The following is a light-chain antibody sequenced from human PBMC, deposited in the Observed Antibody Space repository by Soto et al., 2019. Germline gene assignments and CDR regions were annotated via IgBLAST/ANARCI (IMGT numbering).Light chain of an antibody. CDR1: QDISNY. CDR3: QQYDTHISKT. Sequence: DIQMTQSPSSLSASVGDRVTITCQASQDISNYLNWYQQKPGKAPKLLVYDASTLQSGVPSRFSGSGSGTEFTLTISNLQPDDFATYYCQQYDTHISKTFGQGTKVDIK. CDR2: DAS. J-gene: IGKJ2*01. V-gene: IGKV1-33*01.